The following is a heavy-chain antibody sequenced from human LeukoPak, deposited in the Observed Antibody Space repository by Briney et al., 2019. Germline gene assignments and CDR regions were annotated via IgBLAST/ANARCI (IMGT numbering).Heavy chain of an antibody. D-gene: IGHD3-10*01. CDR1: GGSMSSSKW. Sequence: SETLSLTCAVSGGSMSSSKWWSWVRQPPGKGLECIGEIYHSGSTNYNSSFKSRVTISVDKSNNQFSLKLSSVTAADTAVYYCAGKAYYGSGSFDYWGQGTLVTVSS. CDR3: AGKAYYGSGSFDY. CDR2: IYHSGST. V-gene: IGHV4-4*02. J-gene: IGHJ4*02.